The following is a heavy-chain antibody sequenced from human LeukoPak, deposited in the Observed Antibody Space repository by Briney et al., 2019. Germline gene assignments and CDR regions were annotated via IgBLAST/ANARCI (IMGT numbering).Heavy chain of an antibody. D-gene: IGHD6-6*01. Sequence: SETPSLTCTVYSGSISSNSYYWGWIRQPPGKGLEWIGNIYYSGNTHYNPSLKSRVTIFVDTSKNLISLKLSSVTAADTAVYYCARRWKAARPGDYFDYWGQGTLVTVSS. V-gene: IGHV4-39*01. CDR3: ARRWKAARPGDYFDY. J-gene: IGHJ4*02. CDR1: SGSISSNSYY. CDR2: IYYSGNT.